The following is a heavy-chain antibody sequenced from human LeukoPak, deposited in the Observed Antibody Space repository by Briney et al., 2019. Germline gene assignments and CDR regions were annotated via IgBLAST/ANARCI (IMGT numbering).Heavy chain of an antibody. D-gene: IGHD2-8*01. CDR1: GFTFTNAW. J-gene: IGHJ6*03. Sequence: PGGSLRLSCAASGFTFTNAWMSWVRQAPGKGLEWVGRIKSKTDGGTTDYAAPVKGRFTILRDDSKNTLFLQMNSLKTEDTAVYYCTTGSVLMVYAPYYYIDVWGKGTPVTVSS. CDR2: IKSKTDGGTT. V-gene: IGHV3-15*01. CDR3: TTGSVLMVYAPYYYIDV.